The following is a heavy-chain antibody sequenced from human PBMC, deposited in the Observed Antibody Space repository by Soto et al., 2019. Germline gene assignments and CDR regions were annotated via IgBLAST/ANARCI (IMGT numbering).Heavy chain of an antibody. J-gene: IGHJ4*02. V-gene: IGHV2-5*01. CDR3: AQRRVYGSGSYRWEKIDY. CDR1: GFSLSTSGVG. Sequence: SGPTLVNPTHTLTLTCTFSGFSLSTSGVGVGWIRQPPGKALDWLALIYWNDDKRYSPSLKSRLTITKDTSKNQVVLTMTNMDPVDTGTYSCAQRRVYGSGSYRWEKIDYLGQRALVTFSS. D-gene: IGHD3-10*01. CDR2: IYWNDDK.